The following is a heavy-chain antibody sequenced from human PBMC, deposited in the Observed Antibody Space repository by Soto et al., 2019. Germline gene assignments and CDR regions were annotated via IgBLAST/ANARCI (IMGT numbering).Heavy chain of an antibody. Sequence: PTKKVTCKATGNTFPNYYMYWVRQAPGQGLEWMGIINPSGGSTSYAQKFQGRVTMTRDTSTSTVYMELSSLRSEDTAVYYCAREDDTMRYFDYWGRGTLVTVSS. D-gene: IGHD3-9*01. V-gene: IGHV1-46*01. CDR1: GNTFPNYY. J-gene: IGHJ4*02. CDR2: INPSGGST. CDR3: AREDDTMRYFDY.